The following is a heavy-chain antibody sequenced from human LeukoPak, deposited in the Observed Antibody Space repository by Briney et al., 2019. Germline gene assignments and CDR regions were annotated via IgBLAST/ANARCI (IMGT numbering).Heavy chain of an antibody. D-gene: IGHD2-2*01. Sequence: PGGSLRLSCAASGFTFSSYWLSWVRQAPGKGLEWVANIKQDGSEKYYVDSVKDRFTISRDNAKNSLYLQMNSLRAEDTAVYYCSTSIRGYSDYWGQGTLVTVSS. CDR3: STSIRGYSDY. V-gene: IGHV3-7*01. J-gene: IGHJ4*02. CDR1: GFTFSSYW. CDR2: IKQDGSEK.